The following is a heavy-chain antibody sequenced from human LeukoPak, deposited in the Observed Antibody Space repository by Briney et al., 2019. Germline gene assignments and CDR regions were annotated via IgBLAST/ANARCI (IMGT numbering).Heavy chain of an antibody. V-gene: IGHV1-2*02. CDR1: GYTFTGYY. CDR2: INPNSGGT. J-gene: IGHJ4*02. Sequence: GASVKVSCKASGYTFTGYYMHWVRQAPGQGLEWMGWINPNSGGTNYAQKFQGRVTMTRDTSISTAYMELSSLRSDDSAVYYCAGDLSAVAGPGHYWGQGTLVTVSS. CDR3: AGDLSAVAGPGHY. D-gene: IGHD6-19*01.